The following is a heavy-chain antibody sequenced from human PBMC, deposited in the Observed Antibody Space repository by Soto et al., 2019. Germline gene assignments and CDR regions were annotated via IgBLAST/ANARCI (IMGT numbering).Heavy chain of an antibody. V-gene: IGHV4-39*01. J-gene: IGHJ4*02. D-gene: IGHD3-10*01. CDR1: GGSISSSSYY. CDR3: ARRGSGSYSAY. CDR2: IYYSGST. Sequence: QLQLQESGPGLVKPSETLSLTCTVSGGSISSSSYYWGWIRQPPGKGLEWIGSIYYSGSTYYNPSLTSRVTISVDTSKNQFSLKLSSVTAADTAVYYCARRGSGSYSAYWGQGTLVTVSS.